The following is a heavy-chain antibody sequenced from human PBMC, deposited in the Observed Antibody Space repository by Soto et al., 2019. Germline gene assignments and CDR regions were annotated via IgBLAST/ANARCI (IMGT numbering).Heavy chain of an antibody. V-gene: IGHV3-30-3*01. CDR3: ARDSHNTMVRGVMPDY. CDR1: GFTFSSYA. Sequence: QVQLVESGGGVVQPGRSLRLSCAASGFTFSSYAMHWVRQAPGKGLEWVAVISYDGSNKYYADSVKGRFTISRDNSKNTLYLQMNSLRAEDTAVYYCARDSHNTMVRGVMPDYWGQGTLVTVSA. J-gene: IGHJ4*02. D-gene: IGHD3-10*01. CDR2: ISYDGSNK.